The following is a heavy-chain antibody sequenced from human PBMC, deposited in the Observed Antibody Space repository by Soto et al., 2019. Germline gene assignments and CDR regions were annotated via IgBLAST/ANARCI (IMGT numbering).Heavy chain of an antibody. V-gene: IGHV1-69*13. J-gene: IGHJ4*02. CDR1: GGAFSSSS. CDR2: IIPIFGTA. Sequence: SVEFSWQSSGGAFSSSSISLVRQTPGQGLEWLGGIIPIFGTANYAQKFQGRVTITADESTSTAYMELSSLRSEDTAVYYCARDIGLVDCSSTSCSDYWGQGTLVTFSS. CDR3: ARDIGLVDCSSTSCSDY. D-gene: IGHD2-2*01.